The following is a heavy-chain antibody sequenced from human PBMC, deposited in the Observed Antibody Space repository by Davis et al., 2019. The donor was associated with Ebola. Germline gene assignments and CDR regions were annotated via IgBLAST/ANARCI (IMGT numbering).Heavy chain of an antibody. CDR2: IIPIFGTA. CDR1: GGTFSSYA. CDR3: AGEEHDYGGNSFDY. D-gene: IGHD4-23*01. J-gene: IGHJ4*02. Sequence: SVKVSCKASGGTFSSYAISWVRQAPGQGLEWMGGIIPIFGTANYAQKFQGRVTITRDTSASTAYMELSSLRSEDTAVYYCAGEEHDYGGNSFDYWGQGTLVTVSS. V-gene: IGHV1-69*05.